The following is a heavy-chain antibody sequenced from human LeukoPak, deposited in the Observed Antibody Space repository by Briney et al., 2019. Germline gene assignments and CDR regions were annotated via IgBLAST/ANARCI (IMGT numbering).Heavy chain of an antibody. J-gene: IGHJ5*02. D-gene: IGHD4-11*01. CDR1: GFTFSGSA. CDR2: IRSKANSYAT. V-gene: IGHV3-73*01. Sequence: GGSLRLSCAASGFTFSGSAMHWVRQASGKGLEWVGRIRSKANSYATAYAASVKGRFTISRDDSKNTAYLQMNSLKTEDTAVYYRTRGVNYDWFDPWGQGTLVTVSS. CDR3: TRGVNYDWFDP.